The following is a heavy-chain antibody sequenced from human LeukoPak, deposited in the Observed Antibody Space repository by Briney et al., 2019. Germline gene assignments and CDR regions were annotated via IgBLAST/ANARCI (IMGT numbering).Heavy chain of an antibody. V-gene: IGHV3-30*02. CDR2: IEKDGSNK. CDR1: GFTFKSYG. Sequence: GGSLRLSCAASGFTFKSYGMHWVRQAPGKGLDWVAFIEKDGSNKYYADSVKGRFTVSRDNSKNRLYLQMNSLRPEETALYYCAKDAFRGYSYGYRVSMVWFDQWGQGILVTVSS. D-gene: IGHD5-18*01. J-gene: IGHJ5*02. CDR3: AKDAFRGYSYGYRVSMVWFDQ.